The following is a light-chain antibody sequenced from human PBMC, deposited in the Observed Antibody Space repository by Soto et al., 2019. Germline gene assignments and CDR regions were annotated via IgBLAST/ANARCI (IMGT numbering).Light chain of an antibody. CDR3: QKYTRAPFT. Sequence: DIQMTQSPSSLSAAVGDRVTITCRASQGIDTYLAWYQQKPGKVPKLLIYAASTLQSGVPSRFSGSGSGTDFTLTISRLQPEDVATYYCQKYTRAPFTFGPGTKVDIK. V-gene: IGKV1-27*01. CDR2: AAS. J-gene: IGKJ3*01. CDR1: QGIDTY.